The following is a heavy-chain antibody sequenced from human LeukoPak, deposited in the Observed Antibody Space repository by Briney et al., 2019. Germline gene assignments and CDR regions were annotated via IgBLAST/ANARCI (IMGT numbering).Heavy chain of an antibody. CDR1: GGSISSSSYY. V-gene: IGHV4-39*07. CDR3: ARDQDEGAAGGVDY. Sequence: KPSETLSLTCTVSGGSISSSSYYWGWIRQPPGKGLEWIGSIYYSGSTYYNPSLKSRVTISVDTSKNQFSLKLSSVTAADTAVYYCARDQDEGAAGGVDYWGQGTLVTVSS. CDR2: IYYSGST. D-gene: IGHD1-26*01. J-gene: IGHJ4*02.